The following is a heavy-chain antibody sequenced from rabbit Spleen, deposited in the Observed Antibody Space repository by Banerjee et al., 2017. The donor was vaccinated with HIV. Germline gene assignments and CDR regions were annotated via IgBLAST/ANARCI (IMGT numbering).Heavy chain of an antibody. J-gene: IGHJ6*01. V-gene: IGHV1S45*01. Sequence: QEQLGESGGGLVKPGASLTLTCTASGFSFINSYAMSWVRQAPGKGLEWIGFIYTGSSGSTYYASWAKGRFTITSDNAQYTVDLQMNSLTAADTATYFCARDSGSSFSSYGMDLWGQGTLVTVS. CDR3: ARDSGSSFSSYGMDL. CDR2: IYTGSSGST. CDR1: GFSFINSYA. D-gene: IGHD8-1*01.